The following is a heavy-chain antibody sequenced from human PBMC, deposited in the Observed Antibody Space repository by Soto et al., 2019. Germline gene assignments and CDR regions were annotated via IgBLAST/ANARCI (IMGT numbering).Heavy chain of an antibody. V-gene: IGHV1-8*02. Sequence: ASVKVSCKASGGTFSSYAISWVRQAPGQGLEWMGWMNPNSGNTGYAQKFQGRVTMTRNTSISTAYMELSSLRSEDTAVYYCARTLYGDNVDYWGQGTLDTVSS. CDR2: MNPNSGNT. CDR1: GGTFSSYA. D-gene: IGHD4-17*01. CDR3: ARTLYGDNVDY. J-gene: IGHJ4*02.